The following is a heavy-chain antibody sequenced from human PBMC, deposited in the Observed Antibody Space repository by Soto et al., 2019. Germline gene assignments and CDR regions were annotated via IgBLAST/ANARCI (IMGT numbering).Heavy chain of an antibody. Sequence: SETLSLTCTVSGGSISNSRYYWAWIRQPPGKGLEWIGSIYHTGNTYYKPSLRSRVTISVDTSKNQFSLKLTSVTAADTSFYYFARDYYDSSDYTTNWFDPWGQGTLVTVSS. V-gene: IGHV4-39*01. CDR2: IYHTGNT. J-gene: IGHJ5*02. CDR3: ARDYYDSSDYTTNWFDP. D-gene: IGHD3-22*01. CDR1: GGSISNSRYY.